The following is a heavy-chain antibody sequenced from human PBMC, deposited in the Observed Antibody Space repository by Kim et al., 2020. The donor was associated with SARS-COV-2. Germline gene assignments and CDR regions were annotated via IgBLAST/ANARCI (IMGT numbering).Heavy chain of an antibody. CDR3: ARAWYSSI. V-gene: IGHV3-64*01. Sequence: GGSTFYANSVNGRFTISRDNSKNTLYLQMGSLRAEDMAVYYCARAWYSSIWGQGTLVTVSS. J-gene: IGHJ4*02. D-gene: IGHD6-13*01. CDR2: GGST.